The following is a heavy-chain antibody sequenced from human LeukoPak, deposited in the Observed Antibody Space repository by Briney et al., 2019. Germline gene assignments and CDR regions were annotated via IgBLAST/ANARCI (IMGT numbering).Heavy chain of an antibody. V-gene: IGHV1-8*01. J-gene: IGHJ6*02. Sequence: ASVKVSCKASGYTFTSYGINWVRQATGQGLEWMGWMNPNSGNTGYAQKFQGRVTMTRNTSISTAYMELSSLRSEDTAVYYCARADCSSTSCYRYYYYGMDVWGQGTTVTVSS. D-gene: IGHD2-2*01. CDR3: ARADCSSTSCYRYYYYGMDV. CDR2: MNPNSGNT. CDR1: GYTFTSYG.